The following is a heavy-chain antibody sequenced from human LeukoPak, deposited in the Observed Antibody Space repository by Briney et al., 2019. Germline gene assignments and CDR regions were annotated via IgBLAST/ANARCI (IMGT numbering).Heavy chain of an antibody. Sequence: PGGSLRLSCAASGFTFSSHWMHWVRQGPGKGLVCVARIKSDGTYTDYADSVKGRFTISRDNAKNSLFLQMYSLRAEDTALYYCVRDPRPFGCSTDSCPRYYFDYWGQGTLVTVSS. J-gene: IGHJ4*02. CDR3: VRDPRPFGCSTDSCPRYYFDY. V-gene: IGHV3-74*01. CDR1: GFTFSSHW. D-gene: IGHD2-2*01. CDR2: IKSDGTYT.